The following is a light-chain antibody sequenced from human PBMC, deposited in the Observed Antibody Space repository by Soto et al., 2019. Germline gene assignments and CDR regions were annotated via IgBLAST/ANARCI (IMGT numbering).Light chain of an antibody. V-gene: IGKV3-20*01. J-gene: IGKJ4*01. CDR2: GAS. Sequence: EIVLTQSPGTLSLSPGERATLSCRASQSVIGNYLAWYQQKPGQAPRLLIYGASNRATGIPDRFSGSGSGTDFTLAVSRLEPEDFAVYYCQQYDTSPLTFGGGTKVEIK. CDR3: QQYDTSPLT. CDR1: QSVIGNY.